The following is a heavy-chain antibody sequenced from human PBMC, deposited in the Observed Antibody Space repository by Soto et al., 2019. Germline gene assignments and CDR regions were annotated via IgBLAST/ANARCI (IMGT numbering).Heavy chain of an antibody. D-gene: IGHD6-6*01. V-gene: IGHV3-30*03. CDR1: GFTFSSYG. J-gene: IGHJ6*02. CDR2: ISYDGSNE. CDR3: ARSTSSTLNYYFGMDV. Sequence: QVQLVESGGGVVQPGRSLRLSCAASGFTFSSYGMHWVRQAPGKGLEWVAVISYDGSNEFYTDSVKGRFTIARDNSKNTVYLQMNSLRFEDTAVFYCARSTSSTLNYYFGMDVWGPGTAVTVSS.